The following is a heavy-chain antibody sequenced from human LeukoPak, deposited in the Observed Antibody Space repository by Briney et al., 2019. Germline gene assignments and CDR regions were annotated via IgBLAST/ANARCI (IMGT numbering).Heavy chain of an antibody. CDR2: IYYSGST. CDR3: ARVPGPNWFDP. J-gene: IGHJ5*02. CDR1: GFTFRSYT. Sequence: GSLRLSCAASGFTFRSYTMNWIRQPPGKGLEWIGYIYYSGSTYYNPSLKSRVTISVDTSKNHFSLKLSSVTAADTAVYYCARVPGPNWFDPWGQGTLVTVSS. V-gene: IGHV4-59*08.